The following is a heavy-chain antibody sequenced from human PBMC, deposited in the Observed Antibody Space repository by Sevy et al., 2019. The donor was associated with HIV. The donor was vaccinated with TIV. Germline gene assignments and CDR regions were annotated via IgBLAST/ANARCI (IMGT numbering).Heavy chain of an antibody. CDR1: GYTFTDYY. CDR3: AGERVYCSGGSCKPGGWFDP. V-gene: IGHV1-2*02. J-gene: IGHJ5*02. CDR2: INPNSGGT. Sequence: ASVKVSCKASGYTFTDYYMHWVRQAPGQGLEWMGWINPNSGGTNYAQKFQGRVTMTRDTSISTAYMELRRLRSDDTAVDYCAGERVYCSGGSCKPGGWFDPWGQGTLVTVSS. D-gene: IGHD2-15*01.